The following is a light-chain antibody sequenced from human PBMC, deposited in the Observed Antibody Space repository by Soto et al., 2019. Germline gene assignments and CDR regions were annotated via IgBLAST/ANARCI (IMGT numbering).Light chain of an antibody. Sequence: DIVMTKSPDSLAVSLGERATINCESSQSVLLTSNNKNYLAWYQQKPGQPPKLLLSWASARESGVPERFSGSGSGTLFTLTISSLQAEDFATYYCQQTRSYPSTFGGGTKVDIK. CDR2: WAS. J-gene: IGKJ4*01. CDR1: QSVLLTSNNKNY. CDR3: QQTRSYPST. V-gene: IGKV4-1*01.